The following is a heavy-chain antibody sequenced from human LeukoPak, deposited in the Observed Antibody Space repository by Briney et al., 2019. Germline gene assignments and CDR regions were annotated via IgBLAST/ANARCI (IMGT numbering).Heavy chain of an antibody. CDR1: GFTFSSYA. CDR2: ISGSGGST. CDR3: ARDGGEIAAGAFDY. V-gene: IGHV3-23*01. D-gene: IGHD6-13*01. J-gene: IGHJ4*02. Sequence: GGSLRLSCAASGFTFSSYAMHWVRQAPGKGLEWVSAISGSGGSTYYADSVKGRFTISRDNAKNSLYLQMNSLRAEDTAVYYCARDGGEIAAGAFDYWGQGTLVTVSS.